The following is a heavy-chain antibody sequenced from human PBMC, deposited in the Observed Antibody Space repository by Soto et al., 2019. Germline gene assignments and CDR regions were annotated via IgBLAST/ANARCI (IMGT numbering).Heavy chain of an antibody. CDR2: ISNSGSVI. D-gene: IGHD3-3*01. CDR3: VRVFASNTFDL. Sequence: PGGSLRLSCAASGFSFISCSMSWVRQAPGKGLEWVSYISNSGSVIHDADSVKGRFTISRDNAKNSLSLQMNSLRDEDTALYYCVRVFASNTFDLWGQGTVVTVSS. V-gene: IGHV3-48*02. J-gene: IGHJ3*01. CDR1: GFSFISCS.